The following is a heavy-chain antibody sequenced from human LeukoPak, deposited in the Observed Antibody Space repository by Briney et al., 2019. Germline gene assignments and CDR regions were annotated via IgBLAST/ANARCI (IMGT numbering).Heavy chain of an antibody. J-gene: IGHJ1*01. CDR3: AKAPVEYSSSLEYFQH. Sequence: QPGRSLRLSCAASGFTFSSYGMHWVRQAPGKGLEWVAVISYDGSNKYYADSVKGRFTISRDNSKNTLYLQMNSLRAEDTAVYYCAKAPVEYSSSLEYFQHWGQGTLVTVSS. CDR1: GFTFSSYG. V-gene: IGHV3-30*18. D-gene: IGHD6-6*01. CDR2: ISYDGSNK.